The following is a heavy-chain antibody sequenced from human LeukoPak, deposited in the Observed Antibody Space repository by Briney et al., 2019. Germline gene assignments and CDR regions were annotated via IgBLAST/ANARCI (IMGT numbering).Heavy chain of an antibody. D-gene: IGHD2-15*01. J-gene: IGHJ4*02. Sequence: PSETLSLTCTVSGXSISSSTYYWGWVRQPPGKGLEWIGSIKYSGSTYYNPSLKSRVTISVDTSKNQFSLKLSSVTAADTAVYYCARLVVVGATDYFDYWGQGTLVTVSS. CDR1: GXSISSSTYY. CDR2: IKYSGST. V-gene: IGHV4-39*01. CDR3: ARLVVVGATDYFDY.